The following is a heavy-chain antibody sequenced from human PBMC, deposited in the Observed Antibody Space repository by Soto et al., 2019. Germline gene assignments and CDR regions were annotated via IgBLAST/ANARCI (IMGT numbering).Heavy chain of an antibody. V-gene: IGHV4-4*07. CDR3: VLCSTAGYFDL. D-gene: IGHD2-15*01. CDR2: VDISGSI. CDR1: GGSVSNYD. J-gene: IGHJ2*01. Sequence: QVQLQESGPGLVKPSETLSLTCSVSGGSVSNYDWSWIRQSAGKGLEWFGRVDISGSIYYNPSFKNRVTMSVDTSKNQFSLKLTSVTAADRAVYYCVLCSTAGYFDLWGRGSMVAVSS.